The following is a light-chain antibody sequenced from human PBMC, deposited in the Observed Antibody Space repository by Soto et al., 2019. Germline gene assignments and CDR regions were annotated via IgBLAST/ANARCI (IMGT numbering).Light chain of an antibody. V-gene: IGKV3-11*01. CDR2: DAS. Sequence: EVVLTQSPATLSLSPGKRATLSCRASQSVGTFLGWYQQKPGQAPRLLIYDASSRAAGIPARFSGSGSGTDFTLTISRLEPEDFAVYYCQHRSHGPGTFGQGTKVE. J-gene: IGKJ1*01. CDR1: QSVGTF. CDR3: QHRSHGPGT.